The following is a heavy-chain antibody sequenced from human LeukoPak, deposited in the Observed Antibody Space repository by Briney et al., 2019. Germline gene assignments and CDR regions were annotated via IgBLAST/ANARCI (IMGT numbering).Heavy chain of an antibody. CDR2: IYYSGST. J-gene: IGHJ6*02. Sequence: SETLSLTCTVSGGSVSSGSYYWSWIRQPPGKGLEWIGYIYYSGSTNYNPSLKSRVTISVDTSKNQFSLKLSSVTAAGTAVYYCARARGEIAVAGTRIYYYYGMDVWGQGTTVTVSS. D-gene: IGHD6-19*01. CDR1: GGSVSSGSYY. CDR3: ARARGEIAVAGTRIYYYYGMDV. V-gene: IGHV4-61*01.